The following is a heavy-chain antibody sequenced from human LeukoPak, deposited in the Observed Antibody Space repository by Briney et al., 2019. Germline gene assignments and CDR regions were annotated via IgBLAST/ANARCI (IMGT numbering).Heavy chain of an antibody. J-gene: IGHJ4*02. CDR2: IYYSGST. V-gene: IGHV4-39*01. D-gene: IGHD1-26*01. CDR3: ARQGSGNYLSPANY. Sequence: SETLSLTCTVSGGSISSSSYYWGWIRQPPGKWLEWIGSIYYSGSTYYNPSLKSRVTISVDTSKNQFSLKLSSVTAADTAVYYCARQGSGNYLSPANYWGQGTLVTVSS. CDR1: GGSISSSSYY.